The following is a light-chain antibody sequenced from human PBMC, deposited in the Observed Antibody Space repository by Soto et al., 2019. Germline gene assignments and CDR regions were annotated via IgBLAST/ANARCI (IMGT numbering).Light chain of an antibody. CDR2: DAS. CDR3: QQYDNLPLI. CDR1: QSVTTN. Sequence: EVVMTQSPATLSVSPGERVTFSCRASQSVTTNLAWYQHKPGQSPRLLISDASTGASGIPPRFSGSGSGTEFTLTIDRLQSADFATYYCQQYDNLPLIFGQGTRLDIK. J-gene: IGKJ5*01. V-gene: IGKV3-15*01.